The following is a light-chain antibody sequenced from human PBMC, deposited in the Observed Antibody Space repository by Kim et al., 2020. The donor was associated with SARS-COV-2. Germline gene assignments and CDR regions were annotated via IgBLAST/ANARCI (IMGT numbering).Light chain of an antibody. CDR3: QQPHTPACT. J-gene: IGKJ2*02. CDR2: DAS. Sequence: DIQMTQSPSSLSASVGDRVTITCRASQAISSCVGWYQQKPGKAPNLLIYDASTLQSGVPSRFSGRGSGTDFTLTINSLQPEDFATYYCQQPHTPACTFGPGTKVDIK. V-gene: IGKV1-12*01. CDR1: QAISSC.